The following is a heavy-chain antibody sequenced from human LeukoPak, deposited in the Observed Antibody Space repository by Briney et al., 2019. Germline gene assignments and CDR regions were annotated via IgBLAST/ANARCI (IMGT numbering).Heavy chain of an antibody. J-gene: IGHJ4*02. V-gene: IGHV3-30*03. D-gene: IGHD3-22*01. CDR2: ISYDGSNK. CDR3: ARDHYYDSSGYSGVDY. CDR1: GFTFSSYS. Sequence: GGSLRLSCAASGFTFSSYSMNWVRQAPGKGLEWMAIISYDGSNKYYADSVRGRFTISRDNSKNTLYLQMNSLRAEDTAVYYCARDHYYDSSGYSGVDYWGQGTLVTVSS.